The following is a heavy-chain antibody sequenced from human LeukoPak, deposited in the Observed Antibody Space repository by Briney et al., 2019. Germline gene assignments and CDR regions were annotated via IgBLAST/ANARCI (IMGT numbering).Heavy chain of an antibody. D-gene: IGHD3-22*01. Sequence: GGSLRLSCVASGFTFSSYGMHWVRQAPGKGLEWVAFIRYDGSNKYYADSVKGRFTISRDNSKNTLYLQMNSLRAEDTAVYYCAKDRSETDYYDSSGTLDYWGQGTLVTVSS. CDR1: GFTFSSYG. CDR2: IRYDGSNK. V-gene: IGHV3-30*02. CDR3: AKDRSETDYYDSSGTLDY. J-gene: IGHJ4*02.